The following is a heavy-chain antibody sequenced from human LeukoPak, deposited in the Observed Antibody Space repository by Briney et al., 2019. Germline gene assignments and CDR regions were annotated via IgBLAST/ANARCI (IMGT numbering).Heavy chain of an antibody. CDR1: SYSIPVGYY. CDR3: ARGGIVVVPAAQSYFDY. V-gene: IGHV4-38-2*02. J-gene: IGHJ4*02. Sequence: PADTLSLTCSVSSYSIPVGYYWGWIRQSPGKGLDWIGSINLSGHTYYNPSLKSRVTISVDTSKNQFSLKLSSVTAADTAVYYCARGGIVVVPAAQSYFDYWGQGTLVTVSS. CDR2: INLSGHT. D-gene: IGHD2-2*01.